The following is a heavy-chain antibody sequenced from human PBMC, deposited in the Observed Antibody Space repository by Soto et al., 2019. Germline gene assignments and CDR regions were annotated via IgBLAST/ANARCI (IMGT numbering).Heavy chain of an antibody. CDR3: ARESYCSSTSCSNYYYYGMDV. CDR2: IKQDGSQK. CDR1: GFTLSTYW. Sequence: GGSLRLSCAASGFTLSTYWMCWVRQAPGKGLEWVANIKQDGSQKYYMDSMKGRFTISRDNAQNSLYLQMNSLRAEDTAVYYCARESYCSSTSCSNYYYYGMDVWGQGTTVTVSS. D-gene: IGHD2-2*01. V-gene: IGHV3-7*01. J-gene: IGHJ6*02.